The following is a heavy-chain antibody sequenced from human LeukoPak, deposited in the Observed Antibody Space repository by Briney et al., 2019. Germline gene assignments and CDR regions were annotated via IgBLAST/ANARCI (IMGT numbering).Heavy chain of an antibody. V-gene: IGHV3-11*04. Sequence: GGSLRLSCAASGFTFSDYYMSWIRQAPGKGLEWVSYISSSGSTIYYADSVKGRFTISRDNAKNSLYLQMNSLRAEDTAVYYCARDRWRYCSSTSCYAVDYWGQGTLVTVSS. CDR3: ARDRWRYCSSTSCYAVDY. CDR1: GFTFSDYY. J-gene: IGHJ4*02. D-gene: IGHD2-2*01. CDR2: ISSSGSTI.